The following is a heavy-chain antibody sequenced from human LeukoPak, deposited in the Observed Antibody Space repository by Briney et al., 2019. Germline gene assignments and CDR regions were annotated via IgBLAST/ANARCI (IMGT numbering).Heavy chain of an antibody. CDR3: AKDSTVVTPWYFDY. CDR2: ISSSSSTI. CDR1: GFTFSSYS. D-gene: IGHD4-23*01. V-gene: IGHV3-48*01. J-gene: IGHJ4*02. Sequence: GGSLRLSCAASGFTFSSYSMNWVRQAPGKGLEWVSYISSSSSTIYYADSVKGRFTISRDNSKNTLYLQMNSLRAEDTAVYYCAKDSTVVTPWYFDYWGQGTLVTVSS.